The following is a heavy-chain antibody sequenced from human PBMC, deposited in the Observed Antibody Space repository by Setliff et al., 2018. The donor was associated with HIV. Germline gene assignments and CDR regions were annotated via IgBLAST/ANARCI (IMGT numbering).Heavy chain of an antibody. CDR2: IDHRGRT. CDR1: GGSFSAYH. CDR3: ARGFEGFCSGGSCHWFDS. D-gene: IGHD2-15*01. J-gene: IGHJ5*01. Sequence: PSETLSLTCAVYGGSFSAYHWNWIRQTPGKGLEWLGEIDHRGRTNYNPSLKNRVTISRDTSKNQFSLRLSSTTVADTAVYYCARGFEGFCSGGSCHWFDSWGQGTLVTVSS. V-gene: IGHV4-34*01.